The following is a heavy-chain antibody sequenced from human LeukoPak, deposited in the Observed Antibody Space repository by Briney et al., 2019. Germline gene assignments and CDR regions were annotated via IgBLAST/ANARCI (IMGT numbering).Heavy chain of an antibody. D-gene: IGHD7-27*01. Sequence: GESLRLSCAASGFTFSSYWMSWVRQAPGKGLEWVANIKQDGSEKYYVDSVKGRFTISRDNAKNSLYLQMNSLRAEDTAVYYCAREPFDATWSTPTGDHGDGGFDYWGQGTLVTVSS. CDR2: IKQDGSEK. V-gene: IGHV3-7*01. CDR1: GFTFSSYW. CDR3: AREPFDATWSTPTGDHGDGGFDY. J-gene: IGHJ4*02.